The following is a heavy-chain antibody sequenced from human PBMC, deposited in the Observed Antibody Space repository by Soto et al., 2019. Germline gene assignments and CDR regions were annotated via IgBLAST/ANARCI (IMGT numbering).Heavy chain of an antibody. CDR2: INADNGGT. V-gene: IGHV1-3*01. CDR1: GYTFTSYA. J-gene: IGHJ5*02. D-gene: IGHD2-2*01. CDR3: ARGIDCISTSCYGWFDP. Sequence: ASVKVSCKASGYTFTSYAMHWVRQAPGQRLEWMGWINADNGGTKYAQKFQGRVTITRDTSTSTAYMELSRLRSDDTAVYYCARGIDCISTSCYGWFDPWGQGTLVTVSS.